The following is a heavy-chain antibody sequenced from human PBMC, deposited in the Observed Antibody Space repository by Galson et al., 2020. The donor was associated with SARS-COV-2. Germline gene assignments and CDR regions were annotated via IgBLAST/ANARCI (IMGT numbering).Heavy chain of an antibody. CDR1: RYTCTTFY. Sequence: SVQVSCMPSRYTCTTFYITWVRQAPGQGLEWMGKNSPYNSNTNYTQKPQGRVTMTTDTPTSTAYMELRSLTSDDTAVYYCARSLSLGDCSGGSCFVYWGQGTLVTVSS. D-gene: IGHD2-15*01. CDR3: ARSLSLGDCSGGSCFVY. CDR2: NSPYNSNT. V-gene: IGHV1-18*01. J-gene: IGHJ4*02.